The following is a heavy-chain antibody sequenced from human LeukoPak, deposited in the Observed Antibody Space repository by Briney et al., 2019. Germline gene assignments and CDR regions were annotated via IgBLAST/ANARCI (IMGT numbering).Heavy chain of an antibody. CDR2: INVHKGNT. V-gene: IGHV1-18*01. CDR3: AREEYLSGGYVDD. J-gene: IGHJ4*02. Sequence: RASVKVSCKDSGNIFNTYGFSWVRQAPGQGLEWIGWINVHKGNTNYAQKFQGRVTMTADTSTSTVYMELRSLTSDDTAVYYCAREEYLSGGYVDDWGQGTLVTVSS. D-gene: IGHD3-10*01. CDR1: GNIFNTYG.